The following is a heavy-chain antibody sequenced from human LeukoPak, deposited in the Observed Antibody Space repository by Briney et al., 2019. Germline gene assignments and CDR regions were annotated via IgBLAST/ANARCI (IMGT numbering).Heavy chain of an antibody. D-gene: IGHD6-13*01. CDR2: IRYDGSSE. J-gene: IGHJ4*02. CDR3: AKGQQVVHPTHDN. V-gene: IGHV3-30*02. CDR1: GFTFSTCG. Sequence: GGSLILSCAASGFTFSTCGMHWVRQGPGKGLEWVAFIRYDGSSEYYADSVKGRFTISRDNSKNTLYLQMNSLRAEDTAVYYCAKGQQVVHPTHDNWGKGTLVTV.